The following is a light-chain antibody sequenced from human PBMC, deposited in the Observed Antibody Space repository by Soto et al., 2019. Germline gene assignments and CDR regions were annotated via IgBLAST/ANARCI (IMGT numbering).Light chain of an antibody. CDR1: RSNIGANFD. CDR3: GAWDSSLNVYL. J-gene: IGLJ1*01. V-gene: IGLV1-40*01. Sequence: QSVLTQPPSVSGAPGQRVTISCTGSRSNIGANFDVQWFQQVPGTAPKLLISANNNTKRPSGIPDRFSGSKSGTSATLAITGLQTGDEGHYSCGAWDSSLNVYLFGGGTKVTVL. CDR2: ANN.